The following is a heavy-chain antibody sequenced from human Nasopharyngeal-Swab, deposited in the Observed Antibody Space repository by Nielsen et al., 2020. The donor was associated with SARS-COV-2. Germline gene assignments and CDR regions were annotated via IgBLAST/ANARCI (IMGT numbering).Heavy chain of an antibody. D-gene: IGHD2-2*02. CDR2: IYYSGST. Sequence: WIRQPPGKGLEWIGYIYYSGSTYYNPSLKSRVTISVDTSKNQFSLKLSSVTAADTAVYYCARDRVVPAAIWAYYYYYGMDVWGQGTTVTVSS. V-gene: IGHV4-31*02. CDR3: ARDRVVPAAIWAYYYYYGMDV. J-gene: IGHJ6*02.